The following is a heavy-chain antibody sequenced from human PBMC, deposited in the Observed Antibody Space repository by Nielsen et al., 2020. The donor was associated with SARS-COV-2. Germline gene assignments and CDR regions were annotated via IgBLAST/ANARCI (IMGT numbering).Heavy chain of an antibody. J-gene: IGHJ6*02. D-gene: IGHD3-3*01. V-gene: IGHV3-23*01. CDR3: ARVVEGDDFWSGYSNGVDV. Sequence: GGSLRLSCAASGLTFSSYAMSWVRQVPGKGLEWVSDISGSGGTTSYADSVKGRFTISRDNSKNTLYLQMNSLRSDDTAVYYCARVVEGDDFWSGYSNGVDVWGQGTTVSVS. CDR2: ISGSGGTT. CDR1: GLTFSSYA.